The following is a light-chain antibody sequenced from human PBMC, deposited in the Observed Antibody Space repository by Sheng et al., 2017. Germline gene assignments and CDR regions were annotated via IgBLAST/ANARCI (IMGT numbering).Light chain of an antibody. Sequence: SYELTQPPSVSVSPGQTASITCSGDKLGNKYVSWYQQKTGQSPVLVIYQDNKRPSGIPERFSGSNSGNTATLTIAGTQAMDQADYYCQAWDSSTAVFAGGTEADRP. CDR1: KLGNKY. CDR3: QAWDSSTAV. V-gene: IGLV3-1*01. CDR2: QDN. J-gene: IGLJ2*01.